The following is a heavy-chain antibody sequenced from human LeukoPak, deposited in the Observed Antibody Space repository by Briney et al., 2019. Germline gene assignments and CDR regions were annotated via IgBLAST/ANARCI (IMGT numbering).Heavy chain of an antibody. CDR3: ARGAWYNSAYTALHYFDY. CDR1: GFTFSSYG. J-gene: IGHJ4*02. Sequence: GGSLRLSCAASGFTFSSYGMHWVRQAPGKGLEWVAFIRYDGSNKYYADSVKGRFTISRDNSKNTLYLQMNSLRSEDTAIYYCARGAWYNSAYTALHYFDYWGQGTLVTVSS. CDR2: IRYDGSNK. V-gene: IGHV3-30*02. D-gene: IGHD6-19*01.